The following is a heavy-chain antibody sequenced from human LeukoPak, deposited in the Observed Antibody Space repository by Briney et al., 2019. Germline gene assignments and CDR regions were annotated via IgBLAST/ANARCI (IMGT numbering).Heavy chain of an antibody. CDR2: IYPGDSDT. Sequence: GESLKISCKGSGYSFTSYWIGWVRQMPGKGLEWMGIIYPGDSDTRYSPSFQGQVTISADKSISTAYLQWSSLKASDTAVYYCARAGGEQWLISYYYYYMDVWGKGTTVTISS. D-gene: IGHD6-19*01. J-gene: IGHJ6*03. V-gene: IGHV5-51*01. CDR3: ARAGGEQWLISYYYYYMDV. CDR1: GYSFTSYW.